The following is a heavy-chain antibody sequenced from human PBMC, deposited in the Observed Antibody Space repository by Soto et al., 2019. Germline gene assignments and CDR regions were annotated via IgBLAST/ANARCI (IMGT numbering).Heavy chain of an antibody. Sequence: GGSLRLSCAASGFTFSSYSMNWVRQAPGKGLEWVSSISSSSSYIYYADSVKGRFTISRDNAKNSLYLQMNSLRAEDTAVYYCARDLEPEDHPYYGMDVWGQGTTVTVSS. J-gene: IGHJ6*02. CDR3: ARDLEPEDHPYYGMDV. V-gene: IGHV3-21*01. D-gene: IGHD1-1*01. CDR2: ISSSSSYI. CDR1: GFTFSSYS.